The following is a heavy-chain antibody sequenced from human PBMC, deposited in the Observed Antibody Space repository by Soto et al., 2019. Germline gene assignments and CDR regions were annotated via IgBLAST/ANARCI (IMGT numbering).Heavy chain of an antibody. D-gene: IGHD6-13*01. CDR3: ERGKFLGIAAAGTQQWAFAP. CDR2: INHSGST. CDR1: GGSFSGDY. Sequence: SETLSLXCAVYGGSFSGDYWSWIRQPPGKGLEWIGEINHSGSTNYNPSLKSRVTISVDTSKNQFSLKLSSVTAADTAVYYCERGKFLGIAAAGTQQWAFAPWGQGTLVTVSS. V-gene: IGHV4-34*01. J-gene: IGHJ5*02.